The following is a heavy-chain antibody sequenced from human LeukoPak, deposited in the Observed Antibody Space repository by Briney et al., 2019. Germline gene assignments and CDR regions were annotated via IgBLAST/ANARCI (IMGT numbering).Heavy chain of an antibody. J-gene: IGHJ4*02. V-gene: IGHV3-33*01. CDR2: IWYDGGEK. Sequence: PGGSLRLSCAASGFTFSNFGMHWVRQAPGKGLEWVAVIWYDGGEKFYGDSVKGRFTISRDSSKNTMYLQMNSLRAEDTAVYYCARVAGRGDYMDYWGQGTLVTVSS. CDR3: ARVAGRGDYMDY. CDR1: GFTFSNFG.